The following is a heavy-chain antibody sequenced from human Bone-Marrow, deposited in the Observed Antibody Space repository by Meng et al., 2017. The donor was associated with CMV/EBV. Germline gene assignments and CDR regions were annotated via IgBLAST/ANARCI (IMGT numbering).Heavy chain of an antibody. CDR2: INPNSGGT. V-gene: IGHV1-2*02. J-gene: IGHJ5*02. Sequence: ASVKVSCKASGYTFTGYYMHWVRQAPGQGLEWMGWINPNSGGTNYAQKFQGRVTMTRDTSISTAYMELSRLRSDDTAVYCCARGPYSSSDNWFDPWGQRTLVTVSS. CDR1: GYTFTGYY. D-gene: IGHD6-13*01. CDR3: ARGPYSSSDNWFDP.